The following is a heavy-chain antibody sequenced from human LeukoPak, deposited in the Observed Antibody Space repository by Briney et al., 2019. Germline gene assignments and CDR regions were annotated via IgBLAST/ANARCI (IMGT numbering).Heavy chain of an antibody. D-gene: IGHD3-3*01. CDR2: IRYDGSNK. CDR1: GFTFSSYG. Sequence: GGSLRLSCAASGFTFSSYGMHWVRQAPGKGLEWVAFIRYDGSNKYYADSVKGRFTISRDNSKNTLYLQMNSLRAEDTAVYYCAKSGFLEWSSPFDYWGQGTLVTVSS. CDR3: AKSGFLEWSSPFDY. V-gene: IGHV3-30*02. J-gene: IGHJ4*02.